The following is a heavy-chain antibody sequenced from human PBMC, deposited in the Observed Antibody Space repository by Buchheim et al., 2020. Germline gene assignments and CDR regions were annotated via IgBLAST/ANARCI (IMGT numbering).Heavy chain of an antibody. CDR2: ISGSGGST. CDR3: AKVVGEYGETLGIYYYYYGMDV. D-gene: IGHD4-17*01. V-gene: IGHV3-23*01. Sequence: EVQLLESGGGLVQPGGSLRLSCAASGFTFSSYAMSWVRQAPGKGLEWVSAISGSGGSTYYADSVKGRFTISRDNSKNTLYLQMNSLRAEDTAVYYCAKVVGEYGETLGIYYYYYGMDVWGQGTT. CDR1: GFTFSSYA. J-gene: IGHJ6*02.